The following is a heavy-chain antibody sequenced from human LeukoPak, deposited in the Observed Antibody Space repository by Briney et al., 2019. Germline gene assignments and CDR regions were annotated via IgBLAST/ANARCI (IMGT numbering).Heavy chain of an antibody. Sequence: PGRSLRLSCAASGFTFYDYAMHWVRQAPGKGLEWVSGITWNSGTIGYADSVKGRFTISRDNAKNSLYLQVNSLRAEDTALYYCARGYYAASVRFDYWGRGTLVTVSS. D-gene: IGHD3-10*01. V-gene: IGHV3-9*01. CDR1: GFTFYDYA. J-gene: IGHJ4*02. CDR3: ARGYYAASVRFDY. CDR2: ITWNSGTI.